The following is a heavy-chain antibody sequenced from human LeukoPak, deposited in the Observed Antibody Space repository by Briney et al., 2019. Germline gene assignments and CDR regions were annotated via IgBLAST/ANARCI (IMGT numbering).Heavy chain of an antibody. CDR3: ARDPSGSYSPDY. CDR1: GFTFSSYA. V-gene: IGHV3-30-3*01. J-gene: IGHJ4*02. CDR2: ISYDGNNK. Sequence: PGGSLRLSCAASGFTFSSYAMHWVRQAPGKGLEWVAVISYDGNNKYYADSVKGRFTISRDNSKNTLYLQMYSLRAEDTAVYYCARDPSGSYSPDYWGQGTLVTVSS. D-gene: IGHD1-26*01.